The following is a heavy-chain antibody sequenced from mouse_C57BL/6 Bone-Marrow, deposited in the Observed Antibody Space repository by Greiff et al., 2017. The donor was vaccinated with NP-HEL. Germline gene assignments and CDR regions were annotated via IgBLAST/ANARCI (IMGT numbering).Heavy chain of an antibody. V-gene: IGHV1-69*01. CDR2: IDPSDSYT. J-gene: IGHJ2*01. CDR3: ARRMRGTGYYFDY. Sequence: VQLQQPGASLVMPGASVKLSCKASGYTFTSYWMHWVKQRPGQGLEWIGEIDPSDSYTNYNQKFKGKSTLTVDKSSSTAYMQLSSLTSEDSAVYYCARRMRGTGYYFDYWGQGTTLTVSS. CDR1: GYTFTSYW. D-gene: IGHD3-1*01.